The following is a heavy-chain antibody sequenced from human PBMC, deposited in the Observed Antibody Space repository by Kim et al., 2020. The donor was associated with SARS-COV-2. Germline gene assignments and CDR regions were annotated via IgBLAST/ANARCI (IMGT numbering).Heavy chain of an antibody. CDR2: ISYDGSNK. CDR1: GFTFSSYG. D-gene: IGHD6-19*01. J-gene: IGHJ4*02. V-gene: IGHV3-30*18. Sequence: GGSLRLSCAASGFTFSSYGMHWVRQAPGKGLEWVAVISYDGSNKYYADSVKGRFTISRDNSKNTLYLQMNSLRAEDTAVYYCAKDQSRYSSGWYRYFDYWGQGTLVTVSS. CDR3: AKDQSRYSSGWYRYFDY.